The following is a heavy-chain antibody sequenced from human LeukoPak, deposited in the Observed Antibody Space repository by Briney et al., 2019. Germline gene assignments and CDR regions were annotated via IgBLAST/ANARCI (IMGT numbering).Heavy chain of an antibody. D-gene: IGHD3-22*01. J-gene: IGHJ4*02. V-gene: IGHV1-69*06. CDR1: GGSFNNYA. CDR2: IIPIFGSP. CDR3: ATSYYDSSAYYPNPE. Sequence: SVKVSCKASGGSFNNYAITWVRQAPGQGLEWMGGIIPIFGSPNYAQKFQGRVTVTADKSTSTAYMDLSSLRSEDTAVYYCATSYYDSSAYYPNPEWGQGTLVTVSS.